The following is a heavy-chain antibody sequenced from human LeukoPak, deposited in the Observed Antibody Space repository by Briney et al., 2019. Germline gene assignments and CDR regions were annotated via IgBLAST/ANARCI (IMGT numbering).Heavy chain of an antibody. Sequence: ASVKVSCKASGYTFTSYDINWVRQATGQGLEWMGWMNPNSGDIGYVRKFQGRVTMTRDTSISTAYMELSSLRSEDTAVYYCARDRVGVGGNGWENWGQGTLVIVSS. V-gene: IGHV1-8*01. D-gene: IGHD6-19*01. J-gene: IGHJ4*02. CDR1: GYTFTSYD. CDR2: MNPNSGDI. CDR3: ARDRVGVGGNGWEN.